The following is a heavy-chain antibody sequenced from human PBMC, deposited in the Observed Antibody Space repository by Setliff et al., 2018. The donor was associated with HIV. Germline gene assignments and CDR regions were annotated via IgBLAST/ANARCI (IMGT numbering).Heavy chain of an antibody. CDR1: GGTFSIYA. Sequence: GASVKVSCKASGGTFSIYAISWVRQAPGQGLEWMGGIIPILGMSIYAQKFQGRVTITADESTSTAYMELSSLRSDDTAVYYCARDPSNTSGWLPYYDYWGQGTLVTAPQ. CDR2: IIPILGMS. V-gene: IGHV1-69*10. CDR3: ARDPSNTSGWLPYYDY. J-gene: IGHJ4*02. D-gene: IGHD6-19*01.